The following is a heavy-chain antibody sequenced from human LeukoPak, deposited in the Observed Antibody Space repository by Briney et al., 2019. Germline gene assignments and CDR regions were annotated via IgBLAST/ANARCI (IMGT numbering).Heavy chain of an antibody. D-gene: IGHD3-3*01. CDR2: ISYDGSNK. J-gene: IGHJ4*02. V-gene: IGHV3-30-3*01. Sequence: GGSLRLSCAASGFTFSSYAMHWVRQAPGKGLEGVAVISYDGSNKYYADSVKGRFTISRDNSKNTLYLQMNSLRVEDTAVYYCSRSRGVSGLDFSYWGQGTLFTLSS. CDR3: SRSRGVSGLDFSY. CDR1: GFTFSSYA.